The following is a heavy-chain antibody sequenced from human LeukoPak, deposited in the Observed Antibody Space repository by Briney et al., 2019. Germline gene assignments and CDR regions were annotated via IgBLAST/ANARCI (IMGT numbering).Heavy chain of an antibody. D-gene: IGHD1-26*01. CDR1: GFTFGSYA. J-gene: IGHJ4*02. V-gene: IGHV3-23*01. CDR3: AKGGATAN. CDR2: ITTSGGST. Sequence: XGSLRLSCAASGFTFGSYAMSWVRQAPGNGLEWVSGITTSGGSTYYADSVKGRFTISRDNSRNTLYLQMNSLRAEDTAVYYCAKGGATANWGQGTLVTVSS.